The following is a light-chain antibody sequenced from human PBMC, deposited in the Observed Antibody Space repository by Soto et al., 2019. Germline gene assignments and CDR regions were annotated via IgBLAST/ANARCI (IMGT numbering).Light chain of an antibody. J-gene: IGKJ1*01. Sequence: DIQMTQSPSPLSGSVGDRVTITCRASQTISSWMAWYQQKPGKAPKLLIYKASTLKSGVPSRFSGIGSGTEFSLTISSLQPDDFAPYYCQHDNSYSESFGQGTNVELK. CDR3: QHDNSYSES. V-gene: IGKV1-5*03. CDR2: KAS. CDR1: QTISSW.